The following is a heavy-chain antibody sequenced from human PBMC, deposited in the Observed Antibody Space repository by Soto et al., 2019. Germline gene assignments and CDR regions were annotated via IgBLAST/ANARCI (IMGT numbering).Heavy chain of an antibody. D-gene: IGHD3-16*01. Sequence: QGHMVQSGGEVKKPGASVKVSCKASGYTFTNYGISWVRQAPGQGLEWVGWISPYSGHTNYARRLQGRVLMTMDTSATTVYMELRRLRSDDTAVYYCARDGGGRINALDFWGQGTMVTVSS. J-gene: IGHJ3*01. V-gene: IGHV1-18*04. CDR2: ISPYSGHT. CDR1: GYTFTNYG. CDR3: ARDGGGRINALDF.